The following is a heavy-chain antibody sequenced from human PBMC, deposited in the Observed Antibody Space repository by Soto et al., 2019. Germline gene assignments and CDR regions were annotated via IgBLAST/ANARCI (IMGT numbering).Heavy chain of an antibody. CDR1: GYTLTSYG. V-gene: IGHV1-18*01. CDR3: AREGSDFWSGYLGKIDY. Sequence: QVQLVQSGAEVKKPGASVKVSCKASGYTLTSYGISWVRQAPGQGLEWMGWISAYNGNTNYAQKLQGRVTMTTDTSTSTAYMELRSLRSDDTAVYYCAREGSDFWSGYLGKIDYWGQGTLVTVSS. D-gene: IGHD3-3*01. CDR2: ISAYNGNT. J-gene: IGHJ4*02.